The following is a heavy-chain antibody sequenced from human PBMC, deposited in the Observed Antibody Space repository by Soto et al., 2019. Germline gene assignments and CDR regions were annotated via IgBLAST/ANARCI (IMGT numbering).Heavy chain of an antibody. Sequence: QVRLQEWGPGLVKPSQTLSLKCSVSGGSITTGGRYWSWIRQLPGKGLEWIGDIYYSGNTYYNASLKSRVTKSVEAARNQFSLNLGSVAAADTAVYYCAQTLGFTGGDGFDIWGQGSLVTVSS. D-gene: IGHD3-9*01. J-gene: IGHJ3*02. V-gene: IGHV4-31*02. CDR1: GGSITTGGRY. CDR2: IYYSGNT. CDR3: AQTLGFTGGDGFDI.